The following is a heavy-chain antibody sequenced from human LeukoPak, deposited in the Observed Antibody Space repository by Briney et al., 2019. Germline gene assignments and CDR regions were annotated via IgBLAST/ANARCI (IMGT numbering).Heavy chain of an antibody. CDR1: GYTFTSYD. CDR3: ARGLGSLPDIVVVPAAIRSDAFDI. V-gene: IGHV1-8*03. J-gene: IGHJ3*02. Sequence: AAVKVSCKASGYTFTSYDINWVRQATGQGLKWMGWMNPNSGNTGYAQKFQGRVTITRNTSISTAYMELSSLRSEDTAVYYCARGLGSLPDIVVVPAAIRSDAFDIWGQGTMVTVSS. CDR2: MNPNSGNT. D-gene: IGHD2-2*02.